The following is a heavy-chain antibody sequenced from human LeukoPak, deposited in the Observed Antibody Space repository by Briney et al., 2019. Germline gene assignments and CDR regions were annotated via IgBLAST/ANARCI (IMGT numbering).Heavy chain of an antibody. CDR2: ISYDGSNK. V-gene: IGHV3-30-3*01. CDR3: ARDRNDFWSGYYTYYFDY. D-gene: IGHD3-3*01. CDR1: GFTFSSYA. J-gene: IGHJ4*02. Sequence: PGRSLRLSCAASGFTFSSYAMHWVRQAPGKGLEWVAVISYDGSNKYYADSVKGRLTISRDNSKNTLYLQMNSLRAEDTAVYYCARDRNDFWSGYYTYYFDYWGQGTLVTVSS.